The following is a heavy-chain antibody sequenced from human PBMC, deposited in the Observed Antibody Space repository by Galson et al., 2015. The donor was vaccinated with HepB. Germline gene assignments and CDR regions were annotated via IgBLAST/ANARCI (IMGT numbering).Heavy chain of an antibody. J-gene: IGHJ6*02. D-gene: IGHD5-18*01. V-gene: IGHV6-1*01. CDR1: EDSVSSNSAA. CDR3: ARSPEVRVQLWSNYYYYGMDV. CDR2: TYYRSKWYN. Sequence: CAISEDSVSSNSAAWNWIRQSPSRGLEWLGRTYYRSKWYNDYAVSVKSRITINPDTSKDQFSLQLNSVTPEDTAVYYCARSPEVRVQLWSNYYYYGMDVWGQGTTVTVSS.